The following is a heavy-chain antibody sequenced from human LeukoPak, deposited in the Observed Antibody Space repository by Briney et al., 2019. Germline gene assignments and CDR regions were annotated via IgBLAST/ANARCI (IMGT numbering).Heavy chain of an antibody. CDR2: ISSSGSTI. V-gene: IGHV3-11*01. CDR3: AREGPERWLQPHAAFDI. J-gene: IGHJ3*02. CDR1: GFTFSDYY. D-gene: IGHD5-24*01. Sequence: GGSLRLSCAASGFTFSDYYMSWIRQAPGKGLEWVSYISSSGSTIYYAGSVKGRFTISRDNAKNSLYLQMNSLRAEDTAVYYCAREGPERWLQPHAAFDIWGQGTMVTVSS.